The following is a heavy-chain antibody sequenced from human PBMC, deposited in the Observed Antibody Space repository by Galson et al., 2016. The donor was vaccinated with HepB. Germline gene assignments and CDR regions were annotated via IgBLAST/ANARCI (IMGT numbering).Heavy chain of an antibody. D-gene: IGHD5-12*01. CDR1: GYSFTRYT. CDR2: INTGNGNT. CDR3: ARSYSGYDHFDY. Sequence: SVKVSCKASGYSFTRYTIHWVRQALGQRLEWMGWINTGNGNTKYSQKFQGRVTISRDTSASTAYMELSSLRSEDTTVYYCARSYSGYDHFDYWSQGTLVTVSS. V-gene: IGHV1-3*04. J-gene: IGHJ4*02.